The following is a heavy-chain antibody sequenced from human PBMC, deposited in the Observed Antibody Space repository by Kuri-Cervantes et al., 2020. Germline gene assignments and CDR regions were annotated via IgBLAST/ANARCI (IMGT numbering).Heavy chain of an antibody. D-gene: IGHD6-19*01. Sequence: GGSLRLSCAASGFTFSDYYMGWIRQAPGKGLEWVSYISSSGSTIYYADSVKGRFTISRDNAKNSLYLQMNSLRAEDTAVYYCAREYSSGWYHYYYYYGMDVWGQGTTVTVSS. CDR2: ISSSGSTI. CDR1: GFTFSDYY. V-gene: IGHV3-11*01. J-gene: IGHJ6*02. CDR3: AREYSSGWYHYYYYYGMDV.